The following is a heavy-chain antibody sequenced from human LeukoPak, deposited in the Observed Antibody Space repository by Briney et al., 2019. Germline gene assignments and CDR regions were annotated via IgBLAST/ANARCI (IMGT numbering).Heavy chain of an antibody. CDR2: INYGGSGST. Sequence: SETLSLTCTVSGGSISSSSYYWGWIRQPPGKGLEWIGNINYGGSGSTYYNPSLKSRVTISVDTSSSQLSLKLNSVLAADTAVYYCARLPTGYPNWFDPWGQGTLVTVSS. CDR1: GGSISSSSYY. D-gene: IGHD3-9*01. V-gene: IGHV4-39*01. CDR3: ARLPTGYPNWFDP. J-gene: IGHJ5*02.